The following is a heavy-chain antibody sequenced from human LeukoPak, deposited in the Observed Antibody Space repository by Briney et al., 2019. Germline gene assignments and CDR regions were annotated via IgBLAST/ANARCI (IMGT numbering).Heavy chain of an antibody. Sequence: GGSLRLSCAASGFTVSSNYISWVRQAPGKGREWVSVIYSGGSTYYADSVKGRFTISRDNSKNTLYLQMNSLRAEDTAVYYCARGSGLAAFDIWGQGTMVTVSS. CDR3: ARGSGLAAFDI. V-gene: IGHV3-53*01. D-gene: IGHD3-3*01. J-gene: IGHJ3*02. CDR1: GFTVSSNY. CDR2: IYSGGST.